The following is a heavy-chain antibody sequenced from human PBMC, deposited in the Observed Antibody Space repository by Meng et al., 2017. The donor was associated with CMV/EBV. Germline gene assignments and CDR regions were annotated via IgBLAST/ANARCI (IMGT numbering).Heavy chain of an antibody. CDR3: ATVRPAYYYYGMDV. J-gene: IGHJ6*02. Sequence: SETLSLTCTVSGGSISSYYWSWIRQPPGKGLEWIGYIYYSGSTNYNPSLKSRVTISVDTSKNQFSLKLSSLRSEDTAVYYCATVRPAYYYYGMDVWGQGTTVTVSS. D-gene: IGHD2-2*01. CDR1: GGSISSYY. CDR2: IYYSGST. V-gene: IGHV4-59*01.